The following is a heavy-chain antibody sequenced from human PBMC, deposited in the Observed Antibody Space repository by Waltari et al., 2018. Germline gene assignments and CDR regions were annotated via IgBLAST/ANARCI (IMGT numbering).Heavy chain of an antibody. Sequence: QVQLVQSGAEVKKPGASVKISCKTSEYTFASSYVHWVRQAPGQGLEWMGIINPSGGSTNYAQRFQGRVTMTRDTSTSTVYMELSSLKSEDTAVYYCATDTGALWMDVWGQGTTVTVSS. D-gene: IGHD2-21*01. CDR2: INPSGGST. CDR3: ATDTGALWMDV. J-gene: IGHJ6*02. V-gene: IGHV1-46*01. CDR1: EYTFASSY.